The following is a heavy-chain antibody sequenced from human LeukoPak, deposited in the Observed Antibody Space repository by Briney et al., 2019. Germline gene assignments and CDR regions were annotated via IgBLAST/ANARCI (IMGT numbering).Heavy chain of an antibody. V-gene: IGHV3-53*01. CDR1: GFPVSNNY. J-gene: IGHJ4*02. D-gene: IGHD6-13*01. CDR2: IYSAGYI. CDR3: ARAPFGSNWYFDY. Sequence: GGSLRLSCAASGFPVSNNYMSWVRRAPGKGLEWVSVIYSAGYIYYADSVKGRFTISRDNSKNPLYLQMNNLRAEDTAVYYCARAPFGSNWYFDYWGQGTLVTVSS.